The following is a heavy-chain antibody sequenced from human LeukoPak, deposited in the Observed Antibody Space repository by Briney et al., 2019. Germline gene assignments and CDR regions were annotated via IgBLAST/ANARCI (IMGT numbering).Heavy chain of an antibody. J-gene: IGHJ4*02. D-gene: IGHD3-22*01. V-gene: IGHV3-33*06. CDR3: AKDSIGSIDY. CDR1: GFSFRNYV. Sequence: PGRSLRLSCAASGFSFRNYVMHWVRQAPGKGLEWVAVIWNDGGNKSYADSVKGRFTISRDNSMYALFLQMNSLRAEDTAVYYCAKDSIGSIDYWGQGTLVTVSS. CDR2: IWNDGGNK.